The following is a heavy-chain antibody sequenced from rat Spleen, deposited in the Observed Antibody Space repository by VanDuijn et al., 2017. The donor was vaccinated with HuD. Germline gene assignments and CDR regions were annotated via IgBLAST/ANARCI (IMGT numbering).Heavy chain of an antibody. CDR2: IWGNGDT. V-gene: IGHV2S61*01. CDR3: ARSDYSSPYYFDY. J-gene: IGHJ2*01. Sequence: QVQLKESGPGLVKPSLTLSLTCSVSGFSLSSYGVIWVRQPTGKGLEWMGVIWGNGDTNYNSALQSRLSISRDTSKSQLFLQMNNLQTEDTAMYFCARSDYSSPYYFDYWGQGVMVTVSS. D-gene: IGHD1-2*01. CDR1: GFSLSSYG.